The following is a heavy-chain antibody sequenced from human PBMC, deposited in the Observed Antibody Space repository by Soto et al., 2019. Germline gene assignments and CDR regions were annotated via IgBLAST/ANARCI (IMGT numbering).Heavy chain of an antibody. CDR2: FGGSGGST. CDR3: AKYGPILWFRELPLNYFDH. Sequence: EVQLLESGGCLLRPGGSLRLSCAASGFTFSGDAMSWVRQAPGKGLEWVSSFGGSGGSTYYADSVKGRFTISRDNSNNTLNLQMNSLRAEETAVYYCAKYGPILWFRELPLNYFDHWGQGTQVTVSS. V-gene: IGHV3-23*01. J-gene: IGHJ4*02. D-gene: IGHD3-10*01. CDR1: GFTFSGDA.